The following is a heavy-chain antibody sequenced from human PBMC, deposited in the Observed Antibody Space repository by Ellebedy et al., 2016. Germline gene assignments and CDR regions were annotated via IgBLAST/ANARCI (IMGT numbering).Heavy chain of an antibody. V-gene: IGHV4-34*01. CDR2: INHSGST. CDR3: ASTPITMVRGGSFDY. J-gene: IGHJ4*02. CDR1: GGSFSGYY. D-gene: IGHD3-10*01. Sequence: SETLSLTCAVYGGSFSGYYWSWIRQPPGKGLEWIGEINHSGSTNYNPSLKSRVTISVDTSKNQFSLKLSSVTAADTAVYYCASTPITMVRGGSFDYWGQGTLVTVSS.